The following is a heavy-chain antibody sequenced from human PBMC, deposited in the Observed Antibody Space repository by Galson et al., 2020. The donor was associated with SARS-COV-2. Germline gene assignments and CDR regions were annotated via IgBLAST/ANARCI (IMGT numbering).Heavy chain of an antibody. D-gene: IGHD5-12*01. Sequence: SETLSLTCTVSGGSISSGGYHWSWIRQHPGKGLEWIGHIYYSGSIYYNPSLKSRVTISVDTSKNQLSLKLSSVTAADTAVYYCARIKVATVRDYDGYGMDVWGQGTTVTVSS. CDR1: GGSISSGGYH. J-gene: IGHJ6*02. CDR3: ARIKVATVRDYDGYGMDV. V-gene: IGHV4-31*03. CDR2: IYYSGSI.